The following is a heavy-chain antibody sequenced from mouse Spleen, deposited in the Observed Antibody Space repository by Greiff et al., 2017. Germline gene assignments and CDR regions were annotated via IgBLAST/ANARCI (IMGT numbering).Heavy chain of an antibody. V-gene: IGHV2-6-7*01. Sequence: VQLQQSGPGLVAPSQSLSITCTVSGFSLTGYGVNWVRQPPGKGLEWLGMIWGDGSTDYNSALKSRLSISKDNSKSQVFLKMNSLQTDDTARYYCARGEPLYYYAMDYWGQGTSVTVSS. CDR2: IWGDGST. CDR1: GFSLTGYG. J-gene: IGHJ4*01. CDR3: ARGEPLYYYAMDY.